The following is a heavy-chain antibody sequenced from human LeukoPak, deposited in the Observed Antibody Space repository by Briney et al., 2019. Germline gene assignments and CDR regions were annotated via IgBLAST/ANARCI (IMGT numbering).Heavy chain of an antibody. CDR2: ISYGGSDK. CDR1: GFTFSSYA. D-gene: IGHD3-22*01. V-gene: IGHV3-30*04. J-gene: IGHJ3*02. CDR3: ARDHDSNGYYSFMGI. Sequence: GGSLRLSCAASGFTFSSYAMHWVRQSPGKGQEWVAVISYGGSDKYYADSVKGRFSISRDNSKNTVYLQMNSLRGDDTAVYYCARDHDSNGYYSFMGIWGQGTMVAVSS.